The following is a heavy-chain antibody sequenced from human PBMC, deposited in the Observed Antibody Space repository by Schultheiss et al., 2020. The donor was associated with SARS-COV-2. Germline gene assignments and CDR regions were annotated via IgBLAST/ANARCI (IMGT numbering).Heavy chain of an antibody. CDR2: IKSKTDGGTT. J-gene: IGHJ3*02. CDR3: TRTTIFGVVNDAFDI. CDR1: GFTFSSYA. V-gene: IGHV3-15*01. Sequence: GGSLRLSCAASGFTFSSYAMHWVRQAPGKGLEWVGRIKSKTDGGTTDYAAPVKGRFTISRDDSKNTLYLQMNSLKTEDTAVYYCTRTTIFGVVNDAFDIWGQGTMVTVSS. D-gene: IGHD3-3*01.